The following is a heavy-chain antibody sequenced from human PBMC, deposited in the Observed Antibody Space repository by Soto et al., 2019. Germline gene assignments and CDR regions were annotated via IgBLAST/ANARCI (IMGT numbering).Heavy chain of an antibody. J-gene: IGHJ5*02. V-gene: IGHV4-31*02. CDR2: IYYSGST. Sequence: SETLSLTCTVSGGSISSGGYYWSWIRQHPGKGLEWIGYIYYSGSTYYNPSLKSRVTISVDTSKNQFSLNLSSLTAADTAVYYCAGRNSLASVSLNFRELSNYKWIDPWGPGTLVTVSS. CDR1: GGSISSGGYY. D-gene: IGHD3-16*02. CDR3: AGRNSLASVSLNFRELSNYKWIDP.